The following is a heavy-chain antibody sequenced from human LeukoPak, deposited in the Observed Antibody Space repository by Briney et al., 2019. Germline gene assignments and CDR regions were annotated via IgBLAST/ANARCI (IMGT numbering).Heavy chain of an antibody. D-gene: IGHD3-3*01. CDR2: IYYSGST. J-gene: IGHJ4*02. Sequence: SETLSLTCTVSGGSISSSSYYWGWIRQPPGKGLEWIGSIYYSGSTYYNPSLKSRVTISVDTSKNQFSLKLSSVTAADTAVHYCASVPAYYDFWSGYQGPFDYWGQGTLVTVSS. CDR3: ASVPAYYDFWSGYQGPFDY. V-gene: IGHV4-39*01. CDR1: GGSISSSSYY.